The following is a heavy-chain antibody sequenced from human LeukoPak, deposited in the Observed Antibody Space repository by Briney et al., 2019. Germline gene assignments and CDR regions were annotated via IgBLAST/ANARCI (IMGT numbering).Heavy chain of an antibody. CDR1: GFTFSSYA. J-gene: IGHJ4*02. Sequence: PGGSLRLSCAASGFTFSSYAMSWVRQAPGKGLEWVSAISGSGGSTYYADSVKGRFTISRDNSKNTLYLQMNSLRAEDTAVYYCAKSYGDYVPRWYYFDYWGQGTLVTVSS. D-gene: IGHD4-17*01. CDR2: ISGSGGST. CDR3: AKSYGDYVPRWYYFDY. V-gene: IGHV3-23*01.